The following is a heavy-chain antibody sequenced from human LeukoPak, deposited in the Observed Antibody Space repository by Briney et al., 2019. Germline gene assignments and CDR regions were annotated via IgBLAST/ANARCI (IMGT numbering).Heavy chain of an antibody. CDR1: GFTFSSYA. J-gene: IGHJ5*02. CDR3: AKDASSDSSWVFDP. V-gene: IGHV3-30*04. CDR2: ISYDGSNK. Sequence: GGSLRLSCAASGFTFSSYAMHWVRQAPGKGLEWVAVISYDGSNKYYADSVKGRFTISRDNSKNTLYLQMNSLRAEDTAVYYCAKDASSDSSWVFDPWGQGTLVTVSS. D-gene: IGHD6-13*01.